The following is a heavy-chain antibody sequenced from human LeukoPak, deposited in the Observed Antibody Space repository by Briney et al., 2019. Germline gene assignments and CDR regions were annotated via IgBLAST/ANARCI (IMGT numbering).Heavy chain of an antibody. J-gene: IGHJ4*02. Sequence: QPGRSLRLSCAASGFTFDDYAMHWVRQAPGKGLEWVSGISWNSGSIGYADSVKGRFTISRDNAKNSLYLQMNSLRAEDTALYYCAKDHYGGNPWTKYYFDYWGQGTLVTVSS. V-gene: IGHV3-9*01. CDR3: AKDHYGGNPWTKYYFDY. D-gene: IGHD4-23*01. CDR1: GFTFDDYA. CDR2: ISWNSGSI.